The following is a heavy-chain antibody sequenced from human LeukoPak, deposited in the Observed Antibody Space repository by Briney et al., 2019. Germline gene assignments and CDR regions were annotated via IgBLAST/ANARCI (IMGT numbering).Heavy chain of an antibody. Sequence: SETLSLTCAVYGGSFSGYYWSWIRQPPGKGLEWIGEIYHSGSTNYNPSLKSRVTISVDKSKNQFSLKLSPVTAADTAVYYCARLVGATTAIDYWGQGTLVTVSS. CDR2: IYHSGST. CDR3: ARLVGATTAIDY. D-gene: IGHD1-26*01. CDR1: GGSFSGYY. V-gene: IGHV4-34*01. J-gene: IGHJ4*02.